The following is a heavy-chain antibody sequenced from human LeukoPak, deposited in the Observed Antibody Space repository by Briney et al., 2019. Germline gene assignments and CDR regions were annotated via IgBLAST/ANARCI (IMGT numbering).Heavy chain of an antibody. J-gene: IGHJ4*02. Sequence: SVKVSCKASGGTFSSYAISWVRQAPGQGLEWMGRIIPILGIANYAQKFQGRATITADKSTSTAYMELSSLRSEDTAVYYCARNDVWAQGLVGAWWGQGTLVTVSS. D-gene: IGHD2-2*01. V-gene: IGHV1-69*04. CDR2: IIPILGIA. CDR3: ARNDVWAQGLVGAW. CDR1: GGTFSSYA.